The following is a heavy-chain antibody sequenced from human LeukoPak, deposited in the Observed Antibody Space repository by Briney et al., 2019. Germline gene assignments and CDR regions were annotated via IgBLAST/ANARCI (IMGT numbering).Heavy chain of an antibody. CDR1: GFTFSNYW. D-gene: IGHD3-22*01. CDR3: TTDLSELDDSGYYAKYFHH. V-gene: IGHV3-15*01. J-gene: IGHJ1*01. CDR2: IKSKTDGGTI. Sequence: GGSLRLSCEASGFTFSNYWMSWVRQAPGKGLEWVGRIKSKTDGGTIDYAAPVKGRFTISRDDSKDTLFLQMNSLKTEDTAVYYCTTDLSELDDSGYYAKYFHHWGQGTLVSVSS.